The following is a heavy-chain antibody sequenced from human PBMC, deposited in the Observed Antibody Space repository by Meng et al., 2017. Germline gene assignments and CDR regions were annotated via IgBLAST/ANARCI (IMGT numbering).Heavy chain of an antibody. J-gene: IGHJ3*02. V-gene: IGHV1-2*02. CDR2: INPNSGGT. CDR3: AREKISRVPDAFDI. CDR1: GYTFTGYY. D-gene: IGHD2-15*01. Sequence: ASVKVSCKASGYTFTGYYMHWVRQALGQGLEWMGWINPNSGGTNYAQKFQGRVTMTRDTSISTAYMELNRLRSDDTAVYYCAREKISRVPDAFDIWGQGTMVTVSS.